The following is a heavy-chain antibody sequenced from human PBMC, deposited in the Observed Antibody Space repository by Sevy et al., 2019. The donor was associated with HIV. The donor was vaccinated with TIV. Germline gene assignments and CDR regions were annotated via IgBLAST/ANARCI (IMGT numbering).Heavy chain of an antibody. V-gene: IGHV3-33*01. CDR1: GFTFSNYG. Sequence: GGSLRLSCAASGFTFSNYGMHWVRQAPGKGLEWVAVIWNDGSNKYYADSVKGRFPISRDNSKNRLYLQMNSLRVEDMAVYFCARGGDFNDRSAKRDFDYWGQGTLVTVSS. D-gene: IGHD3-22*01. J-gene: IGHJ4*02. CDR2: IWNDGSNK. CDR3: ARGGDFNDRSAKRDFDY.